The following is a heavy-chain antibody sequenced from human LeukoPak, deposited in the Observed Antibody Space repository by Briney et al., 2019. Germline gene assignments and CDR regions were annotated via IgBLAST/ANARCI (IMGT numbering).Heavy chain of an antibody. V-gene: IGHV3-30*03. CDR2: ISYDGSNK. Sequence: SCKASGYTFTGYYMHWVRQAPGKGLEWVAVISYDGSNKYYADSVKGRFTISRDNSKNTLYLQMNSLRAEDTAVYYCARPSGYYYVPYWGQGTLVTVSS. CDR1: GYTFTGYY. D-gene: IGHD3-22*01. J-gene: IGHJ4*02. CDR3: ARPSGYYYVPY.